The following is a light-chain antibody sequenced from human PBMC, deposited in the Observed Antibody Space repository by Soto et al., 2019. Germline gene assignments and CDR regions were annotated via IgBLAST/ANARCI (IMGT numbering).Light chain of an antibody. CDR3: QQYGSSGT. Sequence: LTQSSGTLSLSPGERTTLSCGASQSVSNNYLAWYQQQPGQAPRLLIYGASNRATGIPDRFSGSASGTDFTLTISRLEPEDFAVYDCQQYGSSGTFGQGTKVDIK. CDR2: GAS. CDR1: QSVSNNY. J-gene: IGKJ1*01. V-gene: IGKV3-20*01.